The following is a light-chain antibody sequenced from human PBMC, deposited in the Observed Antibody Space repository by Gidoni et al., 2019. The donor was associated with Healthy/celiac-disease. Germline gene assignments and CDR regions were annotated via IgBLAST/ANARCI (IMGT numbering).Light chain of an antibody. J-gene: IGKJ2*01. CDR2: GAS. CDR1: PSVSSSY. Sequence: EIVLTQSPGTLSLSPGERATLSCRASPSVSSSYLAWYQQKSGQAPRLLISGASSRATGIPDRFSGSGSGTDFTLTISRLEPEDFAVYYCQQYGSSPPYTFGQGTKLEIK. CDR3: QQYGSSPPYT. V-gene: IGKV3-20*01.